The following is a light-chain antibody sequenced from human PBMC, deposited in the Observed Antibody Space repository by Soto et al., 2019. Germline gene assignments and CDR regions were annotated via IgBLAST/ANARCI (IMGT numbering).Light chain of an antibody. CDR2: EVS. J-gene: IGLJ1*01. CDR1: SSDVGGYNY. CDR3: SSYTRQYTPSYV. Sequence: QSALTQPASVSGSPGQSITLSCTGTSSDVGGYNYVSWYQQHPGKAPKLMIYEVSNRPSGISHRFSGYKSGNTASLTISGLRAEDEADYYCSSYTRQYTPSYVFGAGTKVTVL. V-gene: IGLV2-14*01.